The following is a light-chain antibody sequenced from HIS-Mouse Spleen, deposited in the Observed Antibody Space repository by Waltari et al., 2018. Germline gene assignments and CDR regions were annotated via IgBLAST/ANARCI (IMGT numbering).Light chain of an antibody. CDR2: EDS. CDR1: ALPNTY. Sequence: SYELTQPPSVSVSPGQTARITCPGDALPNTYAYWYQQKSGQAPVLVIYEDSKRPSGIPERFSGSSSGTMATLTISGAQVEDEADYYCYSTDSSGNHNWVFGGGTKLTVL. CDR3: YSTDSSGNHNWV. J-gene: IGLJ3*02. V-gene: IGLV3-10*01.